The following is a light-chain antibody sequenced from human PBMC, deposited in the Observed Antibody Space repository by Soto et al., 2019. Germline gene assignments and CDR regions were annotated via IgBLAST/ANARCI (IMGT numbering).Light chain of an antibody. CDR3: SSYTSSSTEV. J-gene: IGLJ2*01. CDR2: EVS. CDR1: SSDVGGYNY. Sequence: QSALTQPASVSGSPGQSITISCTGTSSDVGGYNYVSWYQQHPGKAPKLMIFEVSNRPSGVSNRFSGSKSGNTASLTISGLQAEDEAHYYCSSYTSSSTEVFGRGTKVTVL. V-gene: IGLV2-14*01.